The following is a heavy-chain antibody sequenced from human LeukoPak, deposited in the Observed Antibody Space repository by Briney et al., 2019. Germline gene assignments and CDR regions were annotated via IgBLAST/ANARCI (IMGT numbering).Heavy chain of an antibody. CDR1: GFTFSTYA. D-gene: IGHD1-1*01. CDR2: LYSGGKT. V-gene: IGHV3-53*01. J-gene: IGHJ4*02. Sequence: GGSLRLSCAASGFTFSTYAMSWVRQAPGKGLEWVSVLYSGGKTYYADSAKGRFTISRDSSTNTLYLQMESLRAEDTAVYYCAREMGAATTYFDYWGQGTLVIVSS. CDR3: AREMGAATTYFDY.